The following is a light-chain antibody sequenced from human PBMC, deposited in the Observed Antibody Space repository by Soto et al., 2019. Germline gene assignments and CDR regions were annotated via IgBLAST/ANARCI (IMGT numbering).Light chain of an antibody. Sequence: QSALTQPRSVSGSPGQSVAISCTGTSSDVGGYNYVSWYQQHPGKAPKLIIYDVTKRPSGVPDRFSGSSSGNTASLTISGLQAEDEADYFCSSYAGSYSYVFXTGTKLTVL. J-gene: IGLJ1*01. CDR3: SSYAGSYSYV. CDR1: SSDVGGYNY. CDR2: DVT. V-gene: IGLV2-11*01.